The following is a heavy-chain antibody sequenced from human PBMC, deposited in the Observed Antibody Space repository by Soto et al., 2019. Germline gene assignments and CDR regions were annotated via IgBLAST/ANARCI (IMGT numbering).Heavy chain of an antibody. Sequence: PGGSLRLSCVASVFTCSKHALAWFRQAPGKGLEWVSAISGSGASTYDSDSVKGRFVISRDNSNNTLYLQMNSLKAEDTAVYYCAKTPGVITVISAFDHWGQGTPVTVSS. D-gene: IGHD2-21*01. CDR2: ISGSGAST. J-gene: IGHJ4*02. V-gene: IGHV3-23*01. CDR1: VFTCSKHA. CDR3: AKTPGVITVISAFDH.